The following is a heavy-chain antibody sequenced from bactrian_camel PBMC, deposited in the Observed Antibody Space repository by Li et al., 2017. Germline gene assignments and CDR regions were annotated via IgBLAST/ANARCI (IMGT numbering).Heavy chain of an antibody. CDR2: ISTDSGTAH. CDR1: GFTLPYYC. Sequence: HVQLVESGGGSVQTGGSLRLSCVTSGFTLPYYCMGWFRQTPEKGREGVATISTDSGTAHYYADSVQGRFTISKDNAKNTLYLQMNGLRPEDTAVYYCANSQSPWRCGWDRSDYQYWGQGTQVTGS. CDR3: ANSQSPWRCGWDRSDYQY. J-gene: IGHJ4*01. D-gene: IGHD1*01. V-gene: IGHV3S1*01.